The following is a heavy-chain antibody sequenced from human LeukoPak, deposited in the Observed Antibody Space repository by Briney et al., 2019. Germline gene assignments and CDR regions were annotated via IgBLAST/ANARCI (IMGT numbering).Heavy chain of an antibody. Sequence: GGSLRLSCAASGFTSSSFYMEWVRQAPGKGLEWVSRIKGDGSHTTYADSVKGRFTISRDNPKNTLYLQMNYLRVEDTAVYYCSYDHFDYWSRGTLVTVSS. CDR1: GFTSSSFY. V-gene: IGHV3-74*01. CDR2: IKGDGSHT. CDR3: SYDHFDY. D-gene: IGHD2-21*01. J-gene: IGHJ4*02.